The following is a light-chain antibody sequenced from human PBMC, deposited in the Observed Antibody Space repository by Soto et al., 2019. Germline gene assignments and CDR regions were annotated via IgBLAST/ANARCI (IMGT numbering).Light chain of an antibody. V-gene: IGKV3-20*01. CDR2: GAS. CDR1: QTIRNNY. Sequence: EIVLTQSPGTLSLSPGERATLSCRASQTIRNNYLAWYQQKSGQAPRLLIYGASSRATGIPDRFSGSGSGTDFTLTISRLEPEDFAVFYCQKYSDSRTFGQGTKVEIK. J-gene: IGKJ1*01. CDR3: QKYSDSRT.